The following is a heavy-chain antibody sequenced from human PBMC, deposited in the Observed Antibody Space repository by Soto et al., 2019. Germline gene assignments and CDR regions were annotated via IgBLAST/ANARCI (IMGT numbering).Heavy chain of an antibody. V-gene: IGHV1-69*06. CDR3: TRRGHQSANWFDP. CDR1: RGSIDRSS. Sequence: SVEVTCKESRGSIDRSSSGLVRQAPGQGLEWMGGIIPMSGRPNYAQRFQGRVTFSADKSTNTVYMEVNSLTYEDTAVYYCTRRGHQSANWFDPWGQGTLVTVSS. CDR2: IIPMSGRP. J-gene: IGHJ5*02.